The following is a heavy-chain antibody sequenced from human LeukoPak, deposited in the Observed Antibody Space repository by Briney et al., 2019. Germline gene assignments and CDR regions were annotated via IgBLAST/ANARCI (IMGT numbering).Heavy chain of an antibody. CDR2: ISYDGSNK. J-gene: IGHJ6*02. D-gene: IGHD6-13*01. CDR3: ARVLNLYSSSWYPPYYYYGMDV. CDR1: GFTFSSYA. V-gene: IGHV3-30-3*01. Sequence: GGSLRLSCAASGFTFSSYAMHWVRQAPGKGLEWVAVISYDGSNKYYADSVKGRFTISRDNSKNTLYLQMNSLRAEDTAVYYCARVLNLYSSSWYPPYYYYGMDVWGQGTTVTVSS.